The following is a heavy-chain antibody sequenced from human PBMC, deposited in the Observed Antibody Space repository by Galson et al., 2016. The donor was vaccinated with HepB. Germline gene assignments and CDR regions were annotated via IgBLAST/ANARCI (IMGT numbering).Heavy chain of an antibody. CDR3: AKGPTGYYYYGMDV. Sequence: SLRLSCAASGFTFSNFGMHWVRQAPGKGLEWVAIISYDGRNKYYTESVKGRLTISRDNSKNTLYLQMNSLRDEDTAVYYCAKGPTGYYYYGMDVWGQGTTVTVSS. V-gene: IGHV3-30*18. J-gene: IGHJ6*02. CDR2: ISYDGRNK. D-gene: IGHD1-14*01. CDR1: GFTFSNFG.